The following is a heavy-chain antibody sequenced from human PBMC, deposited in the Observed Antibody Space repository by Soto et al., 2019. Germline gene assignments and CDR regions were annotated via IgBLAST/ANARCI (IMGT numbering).Heavy chain of an antibody. Sequence: PGGSLRLSCAASGFTFSSYAMSWVRQAPGKGLEWVSAISGSGGSTYYADSVKGRFTISRDNSKNTLYLQMNSLRADDTAVYYCANPQGYYYYYGMDVWGQGTTVTVSS. CDR1: GFTFSSYA. CDR2: ISGSGGST. CDR3: ANPQGYYYYYGMDV. J-gene: IGHJ6*02. V-gene: IGHV3-23*01.